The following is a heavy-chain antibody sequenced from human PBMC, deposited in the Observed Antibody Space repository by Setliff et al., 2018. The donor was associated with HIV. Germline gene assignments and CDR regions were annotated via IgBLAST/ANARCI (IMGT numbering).Heavy chain of an antibody. CDR3: ARVPTSSWYVTTQRTKEYFHH. J-gene: IGHJ1*01. CDR1: GGSISSYY. CDR2: IYYNGNT. D-gene: IGHD6-13*01. Sequence: PSETLSLTCTVSGGSISSYYWSWIRQPPGKGLEWIGYIYYNGNTYYNPSLKSRVTISVDTSRNQFSLRLSSVTAADTAIYYCARVPTSSWYVTTQRTKEYFHHWGQGTLVTVSS. V-gene: IGHV4-59*12.